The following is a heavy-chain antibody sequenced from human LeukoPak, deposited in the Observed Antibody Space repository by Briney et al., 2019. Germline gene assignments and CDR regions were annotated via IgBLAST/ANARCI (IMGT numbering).Heavy chain of an antibody. Sequence: ASVPVSFLATRYTLTYYYMHWVRQAPGQGLEWMGWINPNSGDTNCARNFQGRVSMTRDTSISTAYLDLNGLRSDDTALYYCARGLGWDSGTYLGAWGQGTLVTVSS. CDR2: INPNSGDT. D-gene: IGHD1-26*01. CDR3: ARGLGWDSGTYLGA. CDR1: RYTLTYYY. V-gene: IGHV1-2*02. J-gene: IGHJ5*02.